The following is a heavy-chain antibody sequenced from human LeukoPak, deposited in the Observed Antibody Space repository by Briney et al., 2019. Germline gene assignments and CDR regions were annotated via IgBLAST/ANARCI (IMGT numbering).Heavy chain of an antibody. D-gene: IGHD3-9*01. V-gene: IGHV1-69*05. CDR1: GGTFSSYA. CDR3: ARTPEEDILTYFDY. CDR2: IIPIFGTA. Sequence: SVKVSCKASGGTFSSYAISWVRQAPGQGLEWMGGIIPIFGTANYAQKFQGRVTITTDESTSTAYMELSSLRSEDTAVYYCARTPEEDILTYFDYWGQGTLVTVSS. J-gene: IGHJ4*02.